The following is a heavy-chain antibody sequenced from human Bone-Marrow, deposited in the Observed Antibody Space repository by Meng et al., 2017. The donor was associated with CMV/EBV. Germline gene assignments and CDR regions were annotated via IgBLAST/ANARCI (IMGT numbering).Heavy chain of an antibody. V-gene: IGHV1-46*01. CDR1: GSTFSNLY. CDR2: YSPSDDRT. CDR3: AGLSNPGDY. D-gene: IGHD2/OR15-2a*01. Sequence: ASVKVSCKAAGSTFSNLYIHWVRQAPGQGLEWMWVYSPSDDRTTNAQKFQGRVTMTRDTSTSTVFMELASLKSEDMGVYYCAGLSNPGDYWGQGTLVTVSS. J-gene: IGHJ4*02.